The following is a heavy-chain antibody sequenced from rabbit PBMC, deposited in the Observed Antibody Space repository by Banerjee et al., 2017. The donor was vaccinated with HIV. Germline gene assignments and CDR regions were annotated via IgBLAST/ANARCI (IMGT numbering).Heavy chain of an antibody. V-gene: IGHV1S40*01. D-gene: IGHD6-1*01. Sequence: QSLEESGGDLVKPGASLTLTCTASGFDFSSYYYMCWVRQAPGKGLEWIGCIGTSSGNTWYASWAKGRFTISKTSSTTVTLQMTSLTAADTATYFCARVGYAGYAYATINLWGPGTLVTVS. CDR3: ARVGYAGYAYATINL. J-gene: IGHJ4*01. CDR2: IGTSSGNT. CDR1: GFDFSSYYY.